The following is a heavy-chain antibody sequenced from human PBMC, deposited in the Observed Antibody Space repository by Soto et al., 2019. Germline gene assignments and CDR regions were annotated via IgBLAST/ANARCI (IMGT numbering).Heavy chain of an antibody. CDR3: ARDSPPPRE. J-gene: IGHJ4*02. CDR1: SYTFTSCG. CDR2: INAYNGNT. V-gene: IGHV1-18*01. Sequence: QVQLVQCGAEVKKPGASVKVSCKASSYTFTSCGIIWVRQALGQGLEWMGWINAYNGNTNYAQKLQGRVTMTTDTSTSTAYMELMSLRSDDTAVYYCARDSPPPREWGQGTLVTVSS.